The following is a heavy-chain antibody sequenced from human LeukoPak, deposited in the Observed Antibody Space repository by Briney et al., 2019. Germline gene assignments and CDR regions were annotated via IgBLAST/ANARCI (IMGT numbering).Heavy chain of an antibody. CDR2: TSNHGNDG. Sequence: GGSLRLSCTDSGFSFSSYAMHWVRQSPGKGLEWVAVTSNHGNDGFYADPVKGRFTISRDNSKKTLYLQMDSLRPEDTGVYYCTRDRGAMNGFDYWGQGTLVTVSS. J-gene: IGHJ4*02. V-gene: IGHV3-30*01. CDR3: TRDRGAMNGFDY. CDR1: GFSFSSYA. D-gene: IGHD2-2*01.